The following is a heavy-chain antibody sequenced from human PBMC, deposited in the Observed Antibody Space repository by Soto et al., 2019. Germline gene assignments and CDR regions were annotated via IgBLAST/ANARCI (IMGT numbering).Heavy chain of an antibody. CDR3: ARHYVLLFDDP. V-gene: IGHV4-39*01. CDR1: GGSISSSSYY. J-gene: IGHJ5*02. CDR2: IYYSGST. Sequence: PSETLSLTCTVSGGSISSSSYYWGWIRQPPGKGLEWIGSIYYSGSTYYNPSLKSRVTISVDTSKNQFSLKLSSVTAADTAVYYCARHYVLLFDDPWGQGTLVTVSS. D-gene: IGHD3-16*01.